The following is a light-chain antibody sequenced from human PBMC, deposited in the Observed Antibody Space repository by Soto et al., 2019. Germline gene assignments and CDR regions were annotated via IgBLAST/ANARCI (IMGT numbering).Light chain of an antibody. J-gene: IGKJ4*01. Sequence: DIQMTQSPSSLSASVGDRVTITCRASQGISNYLAWYQQIPGKVPKLLISAASTLQSGVPSRFSGSGSGTDFTLTISSLQPEDVATYYCQKYTNVCALGGGTKVEIK. CDR1: QGISNY. CDR2: AAS. CDR3: QKYTNVCA. V-gene: IGKV1-27*01.